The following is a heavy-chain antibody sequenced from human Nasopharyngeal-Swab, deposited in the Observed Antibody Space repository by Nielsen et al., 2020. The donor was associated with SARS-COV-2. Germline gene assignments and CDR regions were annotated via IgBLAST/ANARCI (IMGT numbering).Heavy chain of an antibody. J-gene: IGHJ3*02. CDR2: INPSGGST. D-gene: IGHD3-3*01. CDR3: ARDYDFWSGYYTGGAFDI. V-gene: IGHV1-46*01. Sequence: WVRQAPGQGLEWMGIINPSGGSTSYAQKFQGRVTMTRDTSTGTVYMELSSLRSEDTAVYYCARDYDFWSGYYTGGAFDIWGQGTMVTVSS.